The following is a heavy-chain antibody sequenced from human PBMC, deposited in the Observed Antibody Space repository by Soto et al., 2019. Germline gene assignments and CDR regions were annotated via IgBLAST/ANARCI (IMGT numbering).Heavy chain of an antibody. D-gene: IGHD3-16*01. CDR1: GFTFSSYS. J-gene: IGHJ6*02. CDR2: ISGSSTI. Sequence: EVQLVESGGGLVQPGGSLRVSCAASGFTFSSYSINWVRQAPGKGLEWVSYISGSSTIYYADSVKGRFTISRDNAKNSLCLQMNSLRDEDTAVYYCARVGLGLFGMDVWGQGTTVTVSS. CDR3: ARVGLGLFGMDV. V-gene: IGHV3-48*02.